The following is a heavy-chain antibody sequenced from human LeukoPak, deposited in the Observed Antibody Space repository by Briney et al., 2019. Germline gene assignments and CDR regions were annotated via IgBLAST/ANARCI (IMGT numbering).Heavy chain of an antibody. V-gene: IGHV3-7*01. CDR3: ARDLVGASRV. D-gene: IGHD1-26*01. CDR2: TNQNGGEK. Sequence: GGSLRLSCAASGFTFSTYWMSWVRQAPGKGLEWVANTNQNGGEKYYVDSVKGRFTVSRDNAKNSLYLQMNSLRVDDTAVYYCARDLVGASRVWGQGTMVTVSS. J-gene: IGHJ3*01. CDR1: GFTFSTYW.